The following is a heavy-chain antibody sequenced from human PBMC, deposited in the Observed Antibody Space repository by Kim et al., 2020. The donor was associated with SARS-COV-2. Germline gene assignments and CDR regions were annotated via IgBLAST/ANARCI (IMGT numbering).Heavy chain of an antibody. CDR3: AKSPKYTIFGVVPPYYYGMDV. J-gene: IGHJ6*02. V-gene: IGHV3-23*01. CDR2: ISGSGGST. Sequence: GGSLRLSCAASGFTFSSYAMSWVRQAPGKGLEWVSAISGSGGSTYYADSVKGRFTISRDNSKNTLYLQMNSLRAEDTAVYYCAKSPKYTIFGVVPPYYYGMDVWGQGTTVTVSS. D-gene: IGHD3-3*01. CDR1: GFTFSSYA.